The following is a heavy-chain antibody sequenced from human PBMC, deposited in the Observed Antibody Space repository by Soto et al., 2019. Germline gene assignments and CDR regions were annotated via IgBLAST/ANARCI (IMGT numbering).Heavy chain of an antibody. Sequence: LSLTCAVYGGSFSGYYWSWIRQPPGKGLEWIGEINHSGSTNYNPSLKSRVTISVDTSKNQFSLKLSSVTAADTAVYYCARLIGGPYSSSWFSRRNGNSYYYYYGMDVWGQGTTVTVSS. CDR3: ARLIGGPYSSSWFSRRNGNSYYYYYGMDV. V-gene: IGHV4-34*01. D-gene: IGHD6-13*01. CDR1: GGSFSGYY. CDR2: INHSGST. J-gene: IGHJ6*02.